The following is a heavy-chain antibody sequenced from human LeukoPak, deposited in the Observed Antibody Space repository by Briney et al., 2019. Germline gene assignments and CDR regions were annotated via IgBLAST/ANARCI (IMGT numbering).Heavy chain of an antibody. D-gene: IGHD2-2*01. V-gene: IGHV5-51*01. Sequence: NHGESLKISCKGSGYSFTSYWIGWVRQMPGKGLEWMGIIYPGDSDTRYSPSFQGQVTISADKSITTAYLQWSSLKASDTAMYYCARHSPGYCSSTTGPFDYWGQGTLVTVSS. CDR2: IYPGDSDT. J-gene: IGHJ4*02. CDR3: ARHSPGYCSSTTGPFDY. CDR1: GYSFTSYW.